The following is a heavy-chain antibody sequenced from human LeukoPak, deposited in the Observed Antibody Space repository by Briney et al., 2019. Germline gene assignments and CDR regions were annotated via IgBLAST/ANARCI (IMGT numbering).Heavy chain of an antibody. V-gene: IGHV3-48*01. Sequence: GGSLRLSCAASGFTFSSYSMNWVRQAPGKGLEWVSYISSSSSTIYYADSVKGRFTISRDNAKNSLYLQMNSLRAEDTAVYYCASALGYCSDGSCSPPLYYYYYGMDVWGQGTTVTVSS. CDR2: ISSSSSTI. J-gene: IGHJ6*02. D-gene: IGHD2-15*01. CDR1: GFTFSSYS. CDR3: ASALGYCSDGSCSPPLYYYYYGMDV.